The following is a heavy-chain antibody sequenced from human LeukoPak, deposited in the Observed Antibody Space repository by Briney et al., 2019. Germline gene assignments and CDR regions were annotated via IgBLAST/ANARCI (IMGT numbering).Heavy chain of an antibody. J-gene: IGHJ6*02. Sequence: GGSLRLSCAASGFTFSSYWMSWVRQAPGKGLEWVANIKQDGSEKYYVDSVKGRFTISRDNAKNSLYLQMNSLKTEDTAVYYCTTVDYGDYPAVYYYYGMDVWGQGTTVTVSS. D-gene: IGHD4-17*01. CDR1: GFTFSSYW. V-gene: IGHV3-7*03. CDR3: TTVDYGDYPAVYYYYGMDV. CDR2: IKQDGSEK.